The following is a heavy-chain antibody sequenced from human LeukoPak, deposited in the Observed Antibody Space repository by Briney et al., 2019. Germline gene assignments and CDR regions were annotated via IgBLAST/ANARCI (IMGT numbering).Heavy chain of an antibody. J-gene: IGHJ4*02. CDR2: TYYRSKWYN. Sequence: SQTLSLTRAISGDSVSCNSAAWNWIRQSPSRGLEWLGRTYYRSKWYNGYAASVKSRITINPDTSKNQFSLQLNSVAPEDTAVYYCARGKGGMIDNWGQGILVTVSS. V-gene: IGHV6-1*01. CDR1: GDSVSCNSAA. CDR3: ARGKGGMIDN. D-gene: IGHD1-26*01.